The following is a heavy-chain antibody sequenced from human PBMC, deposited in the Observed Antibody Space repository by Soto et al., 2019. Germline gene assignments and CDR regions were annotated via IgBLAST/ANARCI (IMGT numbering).Heavy chain of an antibody. Sequence: SETLSLTCAVYGGSISGHYWNWIRQPPGKGLEWIGEINHSGRTNYNPSLKSRVTISVDTSKNHFSLKLSSVTAADTAVYYCARDGYTLTPNYYYGMDVWGQGTTVTVSS. CDR3: ARDGYTLTPNYYYGMDV. J-gene: IGHJ6*02. D-gene: IGHD4-4*01. V-gene: IGHV4-34*01. CDR1: GGSISGHY. CDR2: INHSGRT.